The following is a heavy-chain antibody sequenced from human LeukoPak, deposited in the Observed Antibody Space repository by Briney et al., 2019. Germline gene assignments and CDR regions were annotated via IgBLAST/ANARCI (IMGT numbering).Heavy chain of an antibody. CDR1: GGSFSDYY. Sequence: PSETLSLTCAVYGGSFSDYYWTWIRQPPGKRLEWIGEINHSGSTNYNPSLKSRVTISVDTSKNQFALNLTSVTAADTAEYYCARDSPMVRGLIGYFDLWGRGTLVTVFS. CDR3: ARDSPMVRGLIGYFDL. D-gene: IGHD3-10*01. J-gene: IGHJ2*01. CDR2: INHSGST. V-gene: IGHV4-34*01.